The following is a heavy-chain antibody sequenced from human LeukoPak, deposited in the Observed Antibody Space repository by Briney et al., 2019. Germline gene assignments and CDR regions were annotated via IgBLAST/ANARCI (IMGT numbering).Heavy chain of an antibody. J-gene: IGHJ4*02. V-gene: IGHV4-4*09. CDR3: ARHGVNYDFWTHPSYYFDY. CDR1: GGSISSYY. CDR2: IYTSGST. D-gene: IGHD3-3*01. Sequence: SETLSLTCTVSGGSISSYYWSWIRQPPGKGLEWIGYIYTSGSTNYNPSLKSRATISVDTSKNQFSLKLSSVTAADTAVYYCARHGVNYDFWTHPSYYFDYWGQGTLVTVSS.